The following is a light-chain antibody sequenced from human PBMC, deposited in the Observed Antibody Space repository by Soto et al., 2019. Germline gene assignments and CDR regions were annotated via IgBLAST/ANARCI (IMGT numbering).Light chain of an antibody. CDR2: DVS. Sequence: QSVLTQPRSVSGSPGQSVTISCSGPSRDFGADNHVAWYQQYPDKAPEVMIYDVSQRSSGVPARFSGSKSGNTASLTISGLQAEDEADYYCCSYGGSVIFGGGTKLTVL. CDR1: SRDFGADNH. CDR3: CSYGGSVI. J-gene: IGLJ2*01. V-gene: IGLV2-11*01.